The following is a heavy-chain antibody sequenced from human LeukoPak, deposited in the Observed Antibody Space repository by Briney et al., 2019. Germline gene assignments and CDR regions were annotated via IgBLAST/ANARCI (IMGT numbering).Heavy chain of an antibody. CDR3: ARGRSITLLRGVAMSDGFDI. Sequence: PGGSLRLSCAASGFTFSSNSMNWVRQAPGKGLEWVSSISSSSSYIYYADSVKGRFTISRDNAKNSLYLQINSLRAEDTAVYYCARGRSITLLRGVAMSDGFDIWGQGAMVAVSS. V-gene: IGHV3-21*01. J-gene: IGHJ3*02. D-gene: IGHD3-10*01. CDR1: GFTFSSNS. CDR2: ISSSSSYI.